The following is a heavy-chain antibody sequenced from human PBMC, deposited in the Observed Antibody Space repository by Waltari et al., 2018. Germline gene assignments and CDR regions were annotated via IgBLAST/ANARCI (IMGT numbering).Heavy chain of an antibody. CDR1: GGTFSSYA. J-gene: IGHJ5*02. CDR2: IIPIFGTA. D-gene: IGHD6-13*01. CDR3: ARGDSSPPQSNWFDP. Sequence: QVQLVQSGAEVKKPGSSVKVSCKASGGTFSSYAISWVRQAPGQGLEWMGGIIPIFGTANYAQKVQGRVTITTGESTSTACMELGSLRSEDTAVYYCARGDSSPPQSNWFDPWGQGTLVTVSS. V-gene: IGHV1-69*05.